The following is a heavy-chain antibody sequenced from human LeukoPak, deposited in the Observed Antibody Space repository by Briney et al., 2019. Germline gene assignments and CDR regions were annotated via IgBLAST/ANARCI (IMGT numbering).Heavy chain of an antibody. J-gene: IGHJ4*02. CDR2: IWYDGSNK. V-gene: IGHV3-33*01. Sequence: QPGGSLRLSCAASGFTFSGYGMHWVRQAPGKGLEWVAVIWYDGSNKYYVDSVKGRFTISRDNSKNMLYLQMNSLRAEDTAVYYCARWNGDIRGFDNWGQGTLVTVSS. D-gene: IGHD4-17*01. CDR1: GFTFSGYG. CDR3: ARWNGDIRGFDN.